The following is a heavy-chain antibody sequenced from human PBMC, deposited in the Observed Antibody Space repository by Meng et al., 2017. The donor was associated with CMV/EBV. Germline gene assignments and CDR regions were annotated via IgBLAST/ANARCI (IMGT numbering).Heavy chain of an antibody. Sequence: ASVKVSCKASGYTFTGYCINWVRQAPGQGLEWMGWINAYNGGTNYAQKFQGRVTMTTDTSTSTAYMELSRLRSDDTAVYYCARVRKWVGSSSVLTENNWFDPWGQGTMVTVSS. CDR3: ARVRKWVGSSSVLTENNWFDP. D-gene: IGHD2-2*01. V-gene: IGHV1-2*02. J-gene: IGHJ5*02. CDR2: INAYNGGT. CDR1: GYTFTGYC.